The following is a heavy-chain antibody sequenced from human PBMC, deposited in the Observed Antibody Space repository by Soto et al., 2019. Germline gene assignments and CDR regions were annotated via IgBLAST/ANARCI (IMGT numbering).Heavy chain of an antibody. D-gene: IGHD6-13*01. CDR3: ARAGDSSSWYDDNWFDP. CDR2: IIPILGIA. Sequence: SVKVSCKASGGTFSSYTISWVRQAPGQGLEWMGRIIPILGIANYAQRFQGRVTITADKSTSTAYMELSSLRSEDTAVYYCARAGDSSSWYDDNWFDPWG. CDR1: GGTFSSYT. V-gene: IGHV1-69*02. J-gene: IGHJ5*02.